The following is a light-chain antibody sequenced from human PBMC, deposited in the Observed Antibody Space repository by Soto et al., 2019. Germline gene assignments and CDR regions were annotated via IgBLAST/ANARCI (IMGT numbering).Light chain of an antibody. CDR3: QQYNAWPLS. CDR1: QSVSSN. CDR2: GAS. V-gene: IGKV3-15*01. Sequence: EIVMTQSPATLSVSPGERATLSCRASQSVSSNLAWYQQKLGQAPRLLIYGASTRATGLPTRFSGSGSGTEFTLTISSLQSEDFAVYYCQQYNAWPLSFGGGTKVEIK. J-gene: IGKJ4*01.